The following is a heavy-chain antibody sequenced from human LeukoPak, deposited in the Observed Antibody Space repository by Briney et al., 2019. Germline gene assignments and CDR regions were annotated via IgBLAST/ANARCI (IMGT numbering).Heavy chain of an antibody. CDR3: AKGMGYRGSWSNWFDP. V-gene: IGHV3-30*18. Sequence: GGSLRLSCAASGFIFRTYGMHWVRQAPGKGLEWVAVISDDGNAKKYADSVKGRFTISRDNSNNTLYLQMNTLTDDDTAVYYCAKGMGYRGSWSNWFDPWGQGTLVTVSS. CDR1: GFIFRTYG. D-gene: IGHD6-13*01. CDR2: ISDDGNAK. J-gene: IGHJ5*01.